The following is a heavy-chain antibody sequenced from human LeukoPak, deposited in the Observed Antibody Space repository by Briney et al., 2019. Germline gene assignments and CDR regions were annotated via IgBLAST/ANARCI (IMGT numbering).Heavy chain of an antibody. CDR2: ISGSGGST. D-gene: IGHD6-19*01. CDR1: GFTFSSYA. J-gene: IGHJ4*02. V-gene: IGHV3-23*01. Sequence: PGGSLRLSCAASGFTFSSYAMSWVRQAPGKGLEWVSAISGSGGSTYYADSVKGRFTISRDNSKNTLYLQMNSLRAEDTAVYHCAKEGTQWLVPYVDYWGQGTLVTVSS. CDR3: AKEGTQWLVPYVDY.